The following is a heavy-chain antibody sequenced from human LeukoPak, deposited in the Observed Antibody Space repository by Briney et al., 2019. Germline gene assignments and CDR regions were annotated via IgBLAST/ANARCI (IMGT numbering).Heavy chain of an antibody. J-gene: IGHJ3*02. CDR1: GFTVSSNY. D-gene: IGHD3-22*01. CDR2: IYSGGST. CDR3: AGAYDGDAFDI. V-gene: IGHV3-66*01. Sequence: GGSLRLSCAASGFTVSSNYMSWVRQAPGKGLEWVSVIYSGGSTYYADSVKGRFTISRDNSKNTPYLQMNSLRAEDTAVYCCAGAYDGDAFDIWGQGTMVTVSS.